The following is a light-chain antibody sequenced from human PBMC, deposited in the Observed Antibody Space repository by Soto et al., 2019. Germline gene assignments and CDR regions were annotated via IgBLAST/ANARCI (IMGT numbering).Light chain of an antibody. CDR3: HQHSG. J-gene: IGKJ4*01. CDR1: QDISNY. CDR2: DAS. Sequence: DIQMTQSPSSLSASVGDRVTITCQASQDISNYLNWYQQKPGKAPKLLIYDASNLETGVPSRFSGSGYGTDFTFTISSLQPEDIATYYCHQHSGFGGGTKVEIK. V-gene: IGKV1-33*01.